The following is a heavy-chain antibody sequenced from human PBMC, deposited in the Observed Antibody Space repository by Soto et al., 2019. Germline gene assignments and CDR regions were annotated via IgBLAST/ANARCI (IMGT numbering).Heavy chain of an antibody. J-gene: IGHJ4*02. CDR3: AIDLWWYTQ. D-gene: IGHD2-15*01. CDR2: ISGGGSGA. CDR1: GFTFSDHA. V-gene: IGHV3-23*01. Sequence: EVQLLESGGGLVQPGGSLRLSCTASGFTFSDHAMTWVRQAPGKGLEWLSGISGGGSGAYYADSVKGRFTVSRANSNSTLCLQMDSLIVEDTAVYYCAIDLWWYTQWGQGTLVTVSS.